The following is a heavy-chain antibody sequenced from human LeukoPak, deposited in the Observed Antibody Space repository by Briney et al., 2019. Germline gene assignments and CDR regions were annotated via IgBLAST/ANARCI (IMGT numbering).Heavy chain of an antibody. CDR1: GYRFSSDW. V-gene: IGHV5-51*01. CDR3: ARLPYCGGDCFPNWFDP. Sequence: GESLKISCKGSGYRFSSDWIGWVRQMPGKGLGWMGVIYPGDSDTRYSPSFQGQVTISADKSINTAYLQLRSLKASDTALYYCARLPYCGGDCFPNWFDPWGQGTLVTVSS. CDR2: IYPGDSDT. D-gene: IGHD2-21*02. J-gene: IGHJ5*02.